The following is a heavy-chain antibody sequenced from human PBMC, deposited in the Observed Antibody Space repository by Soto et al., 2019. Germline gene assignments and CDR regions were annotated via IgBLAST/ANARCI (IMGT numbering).Heavy chain of an antibody. V-gene: IGHV3-23*01. CDR1: GFTFRNYA. CDR3: AKDAISGDGIWLMDS. J-gene: IGHJ5*02. Sequence: GALRASCAASGFTFRNYAMTWARQAPGKGLEWVSSLLRSGSSAYYADSVRGRFTISSDTSANSLYLQMDNLRAEDTAIYYCAKDAISGDGIWLMDSWGQGTVVTVSS. CDR2: LLRSGSSA. D-gene: IGHD4-17*01.